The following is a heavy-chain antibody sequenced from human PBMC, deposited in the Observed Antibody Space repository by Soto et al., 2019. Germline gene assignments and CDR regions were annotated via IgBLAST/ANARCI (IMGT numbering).Heavy chain of an antibody. CDR1: GFTFSTYG. CDR2: MSYDGNNK. D-gene: IGHD5-12*01. CDR3: AKDVLPASVATPGY. J-gene: IGHJ4*02. V-gene: IGHV3-30*18. Sequence: QVQLVESGGGVVQPGRSLRLSCAASGFTFSTYGMHWVRQAPGKGLEWVAVMSYDGNNKYYADSVKGRYTISRDNSKNTLLRQMNSLRAASTALCYCAKDVLPASVATPGYWGQGTLV.